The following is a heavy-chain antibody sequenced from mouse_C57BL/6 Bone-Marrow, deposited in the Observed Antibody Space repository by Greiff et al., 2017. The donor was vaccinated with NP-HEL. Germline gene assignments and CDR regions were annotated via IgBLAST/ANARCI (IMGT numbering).Heavy chain of an antibody. CDR2: IYPGDGDT. CDR3: ARYYGSSYYFDY. V-gene: IGHV1-80*01. D-gene: IGHD1-1*01. J-gene: IGHJ2*01. CDR1: GHAISSYW. Sequence: VQLQQAGAELVKPGASVKISCKASGHAISSYWVNWVKQRPGKGLWWIGQIYPGDGDTNYNGKFKGKATLTADKSSSTAYMQLSSLTSEDSAVYFCARYYGSSYYFDYWGQGTTLTVSS.